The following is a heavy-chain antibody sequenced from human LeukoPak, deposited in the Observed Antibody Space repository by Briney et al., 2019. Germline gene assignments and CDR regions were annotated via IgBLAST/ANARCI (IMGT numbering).Heavy chain of an antibody. Sequence: GGSLRLSCAASGFTFSSYAMSWVRQAPGKGLEWVSAISSGGGGTHYADSVRGRFTISRDNSKNTLFLQMNSLGAGDTALYYCAKFDGSGTYYKAFDYWGQGTLVTVSP. CDR3: AKFDGSGTYYKAFDY. V-gene: IGHV3-23*01. D-gene: IGHD3-10*01. CDR1: GFTFSSYA. J-gene: IGHJ4*02. CDR2: ISSGGGGT.